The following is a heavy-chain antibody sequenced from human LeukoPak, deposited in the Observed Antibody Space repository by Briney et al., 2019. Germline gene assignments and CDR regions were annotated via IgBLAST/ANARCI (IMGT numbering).Heavy chain of an antibody. CDR2: ISAYNGNT. J-gene: IGHJ6*03. D-gene: IGHD3-10*01. Sequence: ASVNVSCKASGYTFTNYGISWVRQAPGQGREWMGWISAYNGNTNYAQKLQGRVTMTTDTSTSTAYMELRSLRSDDTAVYYCARRGDPNYYYYMDVWGKGTTVTVSS. V-gene: IGHV1-18*01. CDR1: GYTFTNYG. CDR3: ARRGDPNYYYYMDV.